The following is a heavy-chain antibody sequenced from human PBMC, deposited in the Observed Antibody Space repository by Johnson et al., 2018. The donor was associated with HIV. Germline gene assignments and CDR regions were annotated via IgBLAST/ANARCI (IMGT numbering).Heavy chain of an antibody. Sequence: VQLVESGGGLVQPGGSLRLSCAASGFTFSSYWMSWVRQAPGKGLEWVANIKQAGREQYYVDSVKGRFTISRDNAKNSLYLQMNSLRAEDTAVYYCARDLHAFDIWGQGTMVTVSS. CDR2: IKQAGREQ. CDR3: ARDLHAFDI. CDR1: GFTFSSYW. J-gene: IGHJ3*02. V-gene: IGHV3-7*05.